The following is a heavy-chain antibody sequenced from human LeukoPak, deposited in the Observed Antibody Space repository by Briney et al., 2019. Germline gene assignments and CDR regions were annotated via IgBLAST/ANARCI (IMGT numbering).Heavy chain of an antibody. CDR1: SGSFSNYY. CDR2: IHHSGTT. D-gene: IGHD6-13*01. V-gene: IGHV4-34*01. J-gene: IGHJ4*02. Sequence: SETLSLTCAVDSGSFSNYYWTWIRQPPGKGLEWIGEIHHSGTTSYNPSLKSRVTISVDTSKNQFSLNLSSVTSADTAVYFRARGSVAAAGTRFFKYWGQGTLVTVSA. CDR3: ARGSVAAAGTRFFKY.